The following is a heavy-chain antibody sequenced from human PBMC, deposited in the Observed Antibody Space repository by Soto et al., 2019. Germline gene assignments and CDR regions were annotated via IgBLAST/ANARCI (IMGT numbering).Heavy chain of an antibody. Sequence: QVQLVESGGGVVQPGRSLRLSCAASGFTFSSYAMQWVRQAPGKGLEWVAVIWYDGSNKYYADSVKGRFTISRDNSKNTLYLQMNSLRAEDTAVSYCARVKGGAYYYYGMDVWGQGTTVTVSS. CDR1: GFTFSSYA. V-gene: IGHV3-33*01. D-gene: IGHD6-25*01. J-gene: IGHJ6*02. CDR3: ARVKGGAYYYYGMDV. CDR2: IWYDGSNK.